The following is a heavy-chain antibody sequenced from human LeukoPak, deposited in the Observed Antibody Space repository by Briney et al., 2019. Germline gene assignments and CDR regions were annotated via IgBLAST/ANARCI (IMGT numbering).Heavy chain of an antibody. J-gene: IGHJ4*02. Sequence: PGGSLRLSCAASGFTVSSNYMNWVRQAPGKGLEWVSVTSSGGNTYYADSVQGRFTISRDNAKNTLYLQMNSLRAEDTAVYYCARERTSGWDAFDFWGQGTLVTVSS. CDR3: ARERTSGWDAFDF. CDR1: GFTVSSNY. V-gene: IGHV3-66*01. CDR2: TSSGGNT. D-gene: IGHD6-19*01.